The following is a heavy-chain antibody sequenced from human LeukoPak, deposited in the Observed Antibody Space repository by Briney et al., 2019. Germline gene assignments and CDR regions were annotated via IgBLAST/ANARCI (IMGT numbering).Heavy chain of an antibody. V-gene: IGHV4-39*07. CDR1: GGSISSGDYY. CDR2: IYYSGST. Sequence: SQTLSLTCTVSGGSISSGDYYWNWIRQPPGKGLEWIGSIYYSGSTYYNPSLKSRVTISVDTSKNQFSLKLSSVTAADTAVYYCARGSPTYYDFWSGYSGGDAFDIWGQGTMVTVSS. J-gene: IGHJ3*02. CDR3: ARGSPTYYDFWSGYSGGDAFDI. D-gene: IGHD3-3*01.